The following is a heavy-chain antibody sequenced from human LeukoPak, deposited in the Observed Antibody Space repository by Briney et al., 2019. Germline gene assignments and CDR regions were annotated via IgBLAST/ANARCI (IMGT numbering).Heavy chain of an antibody. CDR3: ARRGYSGYDYGLFDY. V-gene: IGHV5-51*01. CDR1: GSIFTSYW. D-gene: IGHD5-12*01. J-gene: IGHJ4*02. CDR2: IYPGDSDT. Sequence: GAALKISCKGSGSIFTSYWIGWVRQLPGKGLEWMGIIYPGDSDTRYSPSFQGQVTISADKSISTAYLQWSSLKASDTAMYYCARRGYSGYDYGLFDYWGQGTLVTVSS.